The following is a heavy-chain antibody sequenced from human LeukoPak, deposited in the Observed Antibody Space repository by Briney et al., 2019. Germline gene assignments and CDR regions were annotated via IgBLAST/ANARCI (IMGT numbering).Heavy chain of an antibody. D-gene: IGHD2-2*01. CDR1: GYTFTSYD. Sequence: ASVKVSCKASGYTFTSYDINWVRQATGQGLEWMGWMNPNSGNTGYAQKFQGRVTMTRNTSISTAYMELSSLRSEDTAVYYCARLMGIVAVPAAIYYYYGMDVWGQGTTVTVSS. CDR2: MNPNSGNT. J-gene: IGHJ6*02. V-gene: IGHV1-8*01. CDR3: ARLMGIVAVPAAIYYYYGMDV.